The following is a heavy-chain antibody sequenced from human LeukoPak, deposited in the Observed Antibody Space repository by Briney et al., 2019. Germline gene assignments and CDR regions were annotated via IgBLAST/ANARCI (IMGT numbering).Heavy chain of an antibody. J-gene: IGHJ4*02. CDR3: AKDQRSTGYYPDY. Sequence: GGSLRLSCAASGFTFRSYGMHWVRQAPGKGLEWVAGIWYDGSNKYYTDSVKGRFTISRDNSKNTLYLQMNSLRAEDTSLYHCAKDQRSTGYYPDYWGQGTLVTVSS. CDR2: IWYDGSNK. CDR1: GFTFRSYG. D-gene: IGHD3-22*01. V-gene: IGHV3-33*06.